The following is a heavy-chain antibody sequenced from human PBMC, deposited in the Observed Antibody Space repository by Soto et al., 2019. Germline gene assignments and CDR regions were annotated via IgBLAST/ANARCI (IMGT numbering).Heavy chain of an antibody. D-gene: IGHD6-19*01. Sequence: EVQLVESGGGLVQPGRSLRLSCAASGFTFDNYAMHWVRQAPGKGPEWVSGIHCNGGHTGYAASVKGRFTISRDNAKNSLFLQMNSLRPEDTAFYYCAKAPGTTGWDRFDSWGQGPLVSVSS. V-gene: IGHV3-9*01. J-gene: IGHJ4*02. CDR1: GFTFDNYA. CDR2: IHCNGGHT. CDR3: AKAPGTTGWDRFDS.